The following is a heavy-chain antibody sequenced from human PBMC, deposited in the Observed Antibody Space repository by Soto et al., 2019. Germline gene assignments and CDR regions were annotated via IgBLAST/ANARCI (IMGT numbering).Heavy chain of an antibody. CDR3: ARSIAVPSGQMDH. J-gene: IGHJ4*02. Sequence: QVQLQESGPGLVKPSETLSLTCRVSGGSMSGYYWSWVRLAPGKGLEWIGYVSYTGSTNYNHSHQRRVIISVDTSTKHFALSLSLVTAADTAVYFCARSIAVPSGQMDHWGQGIRVPISS. CDR1: GGSMSGYY. CDR2: VSYTGST. V-gene: IGHV4-59*01. D-gene: IGHD6-6*01.